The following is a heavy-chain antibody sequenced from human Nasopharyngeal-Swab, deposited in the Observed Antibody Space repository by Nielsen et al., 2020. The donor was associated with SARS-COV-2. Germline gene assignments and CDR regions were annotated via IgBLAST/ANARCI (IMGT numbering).Heavy chain of an antibody. CDR3: ARVRNGDYFDY. Sequence: GESLKISCAASGFTFSDYYMSWIRQAPGKGLEWVSYISSSSSYTNYADSVKGRFTISRDNAKNSLYLQMNSLRAEDTAVYYCARVRNGDYFDYWGQGTLVTVSS. CDR1: GFTFSDYY. D-gene: IGHD1-1*01. J-gene: IGHJ4*02. CDR2: ISSSSSYT. V-gene: IGHV3-11*06.